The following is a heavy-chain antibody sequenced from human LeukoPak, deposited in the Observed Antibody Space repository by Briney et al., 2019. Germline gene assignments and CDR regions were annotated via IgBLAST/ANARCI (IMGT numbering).Heavy chain of an antibody. D-gene: IGHD5-18*01. V-gene: IGHV1-69*06. Sequence: ASVKVSCKASGGTFSSYAISWVRQAPGQGLEWVGRIIPIFGTANYAQKFQGRVTITASKSTSTAYMELSSLRSEDTAVYYCARDRGYSITFDYWGQGTLVTVSS. J-gene: IGHJ4*02. CDR3: ARDRGYSITFDY. CDR2: IIPIFGTA. CDR1: GGTFSSYA.